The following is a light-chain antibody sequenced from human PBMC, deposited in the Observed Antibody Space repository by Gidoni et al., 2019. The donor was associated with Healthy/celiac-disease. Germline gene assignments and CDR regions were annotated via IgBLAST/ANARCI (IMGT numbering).Light chain of an antibody. CDR1: KLGDKY. CDR3: QAWDSSVV. J-gene: IGLJ3*02. CDR2: QDS. V-gene: IGLV3-1*01. Sequence: SYELTQPPSVSVAPGQTASVPCSGDKLGDKYACWYQQKPGPSPVLVIYQDSKLPSGIPSRFSGSNSGNTATLTLSGTQAMDEADYYCQAWDSSVVFGGGTKLTVL.